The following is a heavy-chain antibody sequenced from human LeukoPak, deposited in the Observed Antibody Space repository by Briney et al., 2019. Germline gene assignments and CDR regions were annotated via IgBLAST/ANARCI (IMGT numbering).Heavy chain of an antibody. Sequence: SETLSLTCTVSGGSINNYYWSWMRQPAGKGLEWIGRIYSSGSTNYNPSLKSRVTMSVDTPKNQFSLTLSSVTAADTAIYYCARSPRDSNWLDYWGQGTLVTVSS. J-gene: IGHJ4*02. CDR3: ARSPRDSNWLDY. D-gene: IGHD4-11*01. CDR1: GGSINNYY. CDR2: IYSSGST. V-gene: IGHV4-4*07.